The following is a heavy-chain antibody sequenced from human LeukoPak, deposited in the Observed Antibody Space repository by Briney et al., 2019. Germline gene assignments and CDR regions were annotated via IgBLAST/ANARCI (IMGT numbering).Heavy chain of an antibody. Sequence: SQTLSLTCTVSGGSISSGSYYWSWIRQPAGKGLEWIGRIYTSGSTNYNPSLKSRVTISVDTSKNQFSLKLSSVTAADPAVDSCARERHVFWGDTIASWGQGTLVTVSS. J-gene: IGHJ5*01. CDR1: GGSISSGSYY. CDR2: IYTSGST. D-gene: IGHD3-3*01. V-gene: IGHV4-61*02. CDR3: ARERHVFWGDTIAS.